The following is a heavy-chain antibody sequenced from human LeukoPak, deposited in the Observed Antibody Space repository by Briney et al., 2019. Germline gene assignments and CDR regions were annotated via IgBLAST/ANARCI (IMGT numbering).Heavy chain of an antibody. D-gene: IGHD4-17*01. J-gene: IGHJ4*02. V-gene: IGHV3-21*01. CDR3: ARDQGSGYATPHDYGDYGNFDY. Sequence: PGGSLRLSCTASGFTFGDYAMSWVRQAPGKGLEWVSSISSSSSYIYYADSVKGRFTISRDNAKNSLFLQMNSLRAEDTAVYYCARDQGSGYATPHDYGDYGNFDYWGQGTLVTVSS. CDR2: ISSSSSYI. CDR1: GFTFGDYA.